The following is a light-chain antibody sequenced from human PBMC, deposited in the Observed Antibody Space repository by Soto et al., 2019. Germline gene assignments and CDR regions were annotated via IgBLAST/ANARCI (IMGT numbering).Light chain of an antibody. J-gene: IGKJ1*01. CDR3: QQYGGSPRT. CDR1: QSVSSY. CDR2: DAS. Sequence: EIVLTQSPATLSVSPGERATLSCRASQSVSSYLAWYQQKPGQAHRLIIYDASNRATGIPDRFSGSGSGTDFTLTITRLEPEDFAVYYCQQYGGSPRTFGQGTKVDIK. V-gene: IGKV3-11*01.